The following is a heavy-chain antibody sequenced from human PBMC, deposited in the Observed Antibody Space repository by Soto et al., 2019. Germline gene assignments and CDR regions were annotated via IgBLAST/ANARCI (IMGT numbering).Heavy chain of an antibody. CDR3: ARGAATKIVVVMYDAYEI. D-gene: IGHD3-22*01. V-gene: IGHV1-69*12. J-gene: IGHJ3*02. Sequence: QVQLVQSGAEVKKPGSSVKVSCEASGATLNSFINYGITWVRQAPGQGLEWMGGIIPVFGSAHYAQKFQGRVTISADESTRKAYMELSSLKSEDTAVYYCARGAATKIVVVMYDAYEIWGQGTMVTVSS. CDR2: IIPVFGSA. CDR1: GATLNSFINYG.